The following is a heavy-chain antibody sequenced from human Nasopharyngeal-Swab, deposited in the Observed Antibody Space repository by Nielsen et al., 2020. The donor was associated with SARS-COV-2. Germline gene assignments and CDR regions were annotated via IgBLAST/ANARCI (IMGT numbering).Heavy chain of an antibody. CDR3: ARGGDPREVVAATDCFDP. D-gene: IGHD2-15*01. J-gene: IGHJ5*02. Sequence: WVRQAPGQGLEWMGIINPGDGSARYSQNFQGRVTMTRDTSTSTVYMELSSLRSEDTAVYYCARGGDPREVVAATDCFDPWGQGTLVTVSS. V-gene: IGHV1-46*01. CDR2: INPGDGSA.